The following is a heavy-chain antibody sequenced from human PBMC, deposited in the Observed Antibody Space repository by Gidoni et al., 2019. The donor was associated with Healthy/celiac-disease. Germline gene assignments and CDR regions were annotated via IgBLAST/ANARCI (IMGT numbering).Heavy chain of an antibody. Sequence: EVQLVESGGGLVKPGGSLRLSCAASGFTFSSYSMNWVRQAPGKGLEWVSSISSRSSYIYYADSVKGRFTISRDNAKNSLYLQMNSLRAEDTAVYYCARTFAVAVGRGFDPWGQGTLVTVSS. CDR2: ISSRSSYI. CDR1: GFTFSSYS. D-gene: IGHD6-19*01. V-gene: IGHV3-21*01. CDR3: ARTFAVAVGRGFDP. J-gene: IGHJ5*02.